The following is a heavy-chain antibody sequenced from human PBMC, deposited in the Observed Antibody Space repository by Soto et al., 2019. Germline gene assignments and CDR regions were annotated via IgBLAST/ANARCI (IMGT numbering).Heavy chain of an antibody. CDR1: GGTFSSYA. Sequence: SVQVSCKASGGTFSSYAISWVRQAPGQGLEWMGGLIPIFGTTNYAEKFRGRVSITADESTSTAYVELRSLRSEDTAVYYCAASFKYGSGTFDAFDIWGQGTMVTVSS. J-gene: IGHJ3*02. CDR2: LIPIFGTT. CDR3: AASFKYGSGTFDAFDI. V-gene: IGHV1-69*13. D-gene: IGHD3-10*01.